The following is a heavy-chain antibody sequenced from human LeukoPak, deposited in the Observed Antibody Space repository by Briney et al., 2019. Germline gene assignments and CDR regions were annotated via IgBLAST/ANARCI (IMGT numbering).Heavy chain of an antibody. CDR1: GYSISSGYY. D-gene: IGHD3-3*01. CDR3: ASIDFWSGYPNWFDP. CDR2: IYHSGST. J-gene: IGHJ5*02. V-gene: IGHV4-38-2*01. Sequence: PSETLSLTCAVSGYSISSGYYWGWIRPPPGKGLAWIGSIYHSGSTYYNPSLKSRVTISVDTSKNQFSLKLSSVTAADTAVYYCASIDFWSGYPNWFDPWGQGTLVTVSS.